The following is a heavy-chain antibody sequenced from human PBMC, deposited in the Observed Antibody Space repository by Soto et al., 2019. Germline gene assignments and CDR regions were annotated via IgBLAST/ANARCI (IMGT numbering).Heavy chain of an antibody. V-gene: IGHV3-48*01. CDR1: GFILSDCA. D-gene: IGHD7-27*01. Sequence: GSLRLSCATSGFILSDCAMNWVRQAPGKGLKWVSYISSSSSVIDYADSVKGRFTVSRDNARNSLYLQMNSLRAEDTAVYYCARDLSWGSNWYYYMTSGAKGPRSPSP. CDR2: ISSSSSVI. CDR3: ARDLSWGSNWYYYMTS. J-gene: IGHJ6*03.